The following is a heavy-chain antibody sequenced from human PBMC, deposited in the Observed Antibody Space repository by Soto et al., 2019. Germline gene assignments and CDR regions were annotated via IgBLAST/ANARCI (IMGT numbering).Heavy chain of an antibody. J-gene: IGHJ4*02. CDR3: ARESLREDYFDY. CDR2: ISSSSSYT. CDR1: GFTFSDYY. Sequence: GGSLRLSCAASGFTFSDYYMSWIRQAPGKGLEWVSYISSSSSYTNYADSVKGRFTISRDNAKNSLYLQMNSLRAEDTAVYYCARESLREDYFDYWGQGTLVTVSS. V-gene: IGHV3-11*06. D-gene: IGHD1-26*01.